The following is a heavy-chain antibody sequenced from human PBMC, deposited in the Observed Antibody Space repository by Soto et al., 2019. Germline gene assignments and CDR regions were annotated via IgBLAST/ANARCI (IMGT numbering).Heavy chain of an antibody. CDR3: ARSPGGSSHSENWFDP. V-gene: IGHV4-59*01. Sequence: SETLSLTCIVSGGSISSYYWSWIRQPPGKGLEWIGYIYYSGSTSYNPSLKSRVTISVDTSKNHFSLKLSSVTAADTAMYYCARSPGGSSHSENWFDPWGQGTLVTVSS. D-gene: IGHD2-15*01. CDR2: IYYSGST. J-gene: IGHJ5*02. CDR1: GGSISSYY.